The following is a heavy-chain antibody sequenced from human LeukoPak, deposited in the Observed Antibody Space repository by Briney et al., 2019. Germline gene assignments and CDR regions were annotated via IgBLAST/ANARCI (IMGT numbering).Heavy chain of an antibody. Sequence: SGGSLRLSCAASGFTFSSYWMHWVRQAPGKGLVWVSRINSDGSSTSYADSVKGRFTISRDNAKNTLYLQMNSLRAEDTAVYYCERDNRGAYGSGSYSHYYYYGMDVWGQGTTVTVSS. D-gene: IGHD3-10*01. CDR3: ERDNRGAYGSGSYSHYYYYGMDV. CDR2: INSDGSST. V-gene: IGHV3-74*01. J-gene: IGHJ6*02. CDR1: GFTFSSYW.